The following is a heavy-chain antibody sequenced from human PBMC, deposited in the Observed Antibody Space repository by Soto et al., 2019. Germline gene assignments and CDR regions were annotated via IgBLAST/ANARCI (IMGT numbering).Heavy chain of an antibody. D-gene: IGHD1-20*01. J-gene: IGHJ4*02. Sequence: VGSLRLSCAASGFTFSSAWMHWVRQVPGKGLVWVSRISSDGSTTDYADSVRGRFTISRDNAKNTLYLQMNSLRGEDTAVYHCARDVCITGIGPPGFDYWGQGTRVTVS. V-gene: IGHV3-74*01. CDR3: ARDVCITGIGPPGFDY. CDR2: ISSDGSTT. CDR1: GFTFSSAW.